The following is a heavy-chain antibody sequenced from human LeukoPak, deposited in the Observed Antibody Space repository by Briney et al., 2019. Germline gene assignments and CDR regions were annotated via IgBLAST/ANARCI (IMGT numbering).Heavy chain of an antibody. V-gene: IGHV3-15*01. CDR1: GFTFSNAW. J-gene: IGHJ4*02. D-gene: IGHD3-22*01. CDR2: IKSKADGGTT. CDR3: TTVPYYYDNSGYYHGVFDY. Sequence: GGSLRLSCAASGFTFSNAWMSWVRQPPGKGLEWVGCIKSKADGGTTDYAAPVKGRFTISKDDSKNTLYLQMNSLKTEDTAVYYCTTVPYYYDNSGYYHGVFDYWGQGTLVTVSS.